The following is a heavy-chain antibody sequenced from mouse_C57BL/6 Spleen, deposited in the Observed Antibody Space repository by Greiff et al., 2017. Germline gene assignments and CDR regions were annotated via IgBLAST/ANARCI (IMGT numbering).Heavy chain of an antibody. CDR2: INPSSGYT. V-gene: IGHV1-7*01. J-gene: IGHJ2*01. CDR1: GYTFTSYW. Sequence: VQRVESGAELAKPGASVKLSCKASGYTFTSYWMHWVKQRPGQGLEWIGYINPSSGYTKYNQKFKDKATLTADKSSSTAYMQLSSLTYEDSAVYYCARSESNYDYFDYWGQGTTLTVSS. CDR3: ARSESNYDYFDY. D-gene: IGHD2-5*01.